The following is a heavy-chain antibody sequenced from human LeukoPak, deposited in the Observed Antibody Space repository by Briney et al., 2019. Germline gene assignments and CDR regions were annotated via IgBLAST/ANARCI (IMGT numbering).Heavy chain of an antibody. CDR1: GFTFSSYW. V-gene: IGHV3-7*01. J-gene: IGHJ4*02. Sequence: GGSLRLSCVASGFTFSSYWMSWVRQAPGKGLEWVANIKQDGSEKYYVDSVKGRFTISRDNAKNSLYLQMNSLRAEDTAVYYCARANFLYCSSTTCLFDYWGQGTLVIVSS. D-gene: IGHD2-2*01. CDR3: ARANFLYCSSTTCLFDY. CDR2: IKQDGSEK.